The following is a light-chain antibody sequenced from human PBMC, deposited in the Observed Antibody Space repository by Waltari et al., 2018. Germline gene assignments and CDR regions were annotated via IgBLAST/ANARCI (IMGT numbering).Light chain of an antibody. CDR2: GNS. V-gene: IGLV1-40*01. J-gene: IGLJ2*01. CDR1: SSNIGTGYD. CDR3: QSYDSSLSGSV. Sequence: QSVLTQPPSVSGAPGQRVTISCTGRSSNIGTGYDVHWYQQLPGTVPKLLIYGNSNRPSGVPDRFTGSKSGTSASLAITGLQAEDEADYYCQSYDSSLSGSVFGGGTKLTVL.